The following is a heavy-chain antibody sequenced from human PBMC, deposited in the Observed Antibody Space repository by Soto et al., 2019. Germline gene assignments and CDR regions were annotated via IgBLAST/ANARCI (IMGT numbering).Heavy chain of an antibody. CDR3: ARVPDR. Sequence: SETLSLTCAVYGGSFSDYYWSWIRQPPGKGLEWIGEINHRGSTNYNPSLKSRVTISVDRSKNQFSLKLSSVTAADTAVYYCARVPDRWXQGTLVT. CDR2: INHRGST. CDR1: GGSFSDYY. V-gene: IGHV4-34*01. J-gene: IGHJ5*02. D-gene: IGHD2-2*01.